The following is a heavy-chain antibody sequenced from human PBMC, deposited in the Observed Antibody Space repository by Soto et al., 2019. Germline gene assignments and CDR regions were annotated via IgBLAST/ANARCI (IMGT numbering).Heavy chain of an antibody. CDR2: ISGSGGST. V-gene: IGHV3-23*01. D-gene: IGHD6-19*01. CDR3: AKGGLGNDAFDI. J-gene: IGHJ3*02. Sequence: EVQLLESGGGLVQPGGSLRLSCAASGFTFSSYAMSWVRQAPGKGLEWVSAISGSGGSTYYADSVQGRFTISRDNSKNTLYLQMNSLRAEDTAVYYCAKGGLGNDAFDIWGQGTMVTVSS. CDR1: GFTFSSYA.